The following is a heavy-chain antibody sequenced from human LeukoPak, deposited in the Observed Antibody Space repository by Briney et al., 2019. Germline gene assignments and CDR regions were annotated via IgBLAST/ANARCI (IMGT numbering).Heavy chain of an antibody. CDR2: VYSDGST. V-gene: IGHV4-59*01. J-gene: IGHJ3*02. Sequence: NPSETLSLTCTGSGGSIANYFWSWIRQSPGKGLEWIGYVYSDGSTKYKSSLKSRVTISVDTSKNQFSLKLSSVTAADTAVYYCARASDSSGSYSGGHIWGQGTMVTVSS. CDR3: ARASDSSGSYSGGHI. CDR1: GGSIANYF. D-gene: IGHD6-19*01.